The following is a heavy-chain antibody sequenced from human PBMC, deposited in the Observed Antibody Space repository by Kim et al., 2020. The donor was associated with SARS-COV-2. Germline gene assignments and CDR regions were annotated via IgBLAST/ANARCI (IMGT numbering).Heavy chain of an antibody. CDR3: ARSVGGGIWQQPPTYFDY. CDR2: IYYSGST. V-gene: IGHV4-39*07. J-gene: IGHJ4*02. D-gene: IGHD6-13*01. Sequence: SETLSLTCTVSGGSISSSSYYWGWIRQPPGKGLEWIGSIYYSGSTYYNPSLKSRVTISVDTSKNQFSLKLSSVTAADTAVYYCARSVGGGIWQQPPTYFDYWGQGTLVTVSS. CDR1: GGSISSSSYY.